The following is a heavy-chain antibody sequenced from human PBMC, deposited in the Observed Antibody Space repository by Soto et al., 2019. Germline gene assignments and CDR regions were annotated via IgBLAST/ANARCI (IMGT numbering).Heavy chain of an antibody. J-gene: IGHJ6*02. CDR1: GYSFADYH. V-gene: IGHV1-2*04. CDR3: ARATYTSGGSPTFAMDV. CDR2: INPKSGGT. Sequence: ASVKVSCKASGYSFADYHIHWVRQAPGQGLEWLGRINPKSGGTSTAQKFQGWVTMTRDRSISTVYMELTRLRSDDTAIFYCARATYTSGGSPTFAMDVWGQGTTVTVSS. D-gene: IGHD3-10*01.